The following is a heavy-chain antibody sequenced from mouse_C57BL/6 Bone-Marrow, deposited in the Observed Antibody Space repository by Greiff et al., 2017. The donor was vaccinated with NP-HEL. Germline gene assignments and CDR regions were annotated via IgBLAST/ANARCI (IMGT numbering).Heavy chain of an antibody. CDR1: GFSLSTSGMG. CDR3: ARSHYYGSSYGFAY. Sequence: ESGPGILQSSQTLSLTCSFSGFSLSTSGMGVSWIRQPSGKGLEWLAHIYWDDDKRYNPSLKSRLTISKDTSRNQVFLKITSVDTADTATYYCARSHYYGSSYGFAYWGQGTLVTVSA. CDR2: IYWDDDK. V-gene: IGHV8-12*01. J-gene: IGHJ3*01. D-gene: IGHD1-1*01.